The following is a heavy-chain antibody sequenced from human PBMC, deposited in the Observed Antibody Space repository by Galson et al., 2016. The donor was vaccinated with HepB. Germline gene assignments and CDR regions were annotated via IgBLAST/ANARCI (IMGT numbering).Heavy chain of an antibody. J-gene: IGHJ6*02. D-gene: IGHD2-8*01. CDR1: RSTFSWHW. Sequence: SLRLSCAGSRSTFSWHWMTWVRQAPGKGLEWVTNRNQDGSEMYYAKSVEGRFTISGDNAKDSRFLQMNSLRVEDTATYYCARFGLSNGQDVWGPGTTVIVSS. CDR2: RNQDGSEM. CDR3: ARFGLSNGQDV. V-gene: IGHV3-7*01.